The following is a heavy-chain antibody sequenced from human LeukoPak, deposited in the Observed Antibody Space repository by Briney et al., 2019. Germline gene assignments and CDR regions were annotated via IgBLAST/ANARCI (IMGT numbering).Heavy chain of an antibody. CDR3: ARDTYYYDSSGYSYLY. CDR1: GGSISSGSYY. J-gene: IGHJ4*02. V-gene: IGHV4-61*02. D-gene: IGHD3-22*01. Sequence: SETLSLTCTVSGGSISSGSYYWSWIRQPAGKGLEWIGRIYTSGSTNYNPSLKSRVTISVDTSKNQFSLKLSSVTAADTAVCYCARDTYYYDSSGYSYLYWGQGTLVTVSS. CDR2: IYTSGST.